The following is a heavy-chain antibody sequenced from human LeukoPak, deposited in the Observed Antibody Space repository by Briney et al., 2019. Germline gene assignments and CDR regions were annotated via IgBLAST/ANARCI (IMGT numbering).Heavy chain of an antibody. V-gene: IGHV4-34*01. CDR3: ARHRREDIVVVPAARRPRIYFDY. CDR2: INHSGGT. D-gene: IGHD2-2*01. Sequence: SETLSLTCSVSGFSISSGYYWSWIRQPPGKGLEWIGEINHSGGTNYNPSLKSRVTISVDTSKNQFSLKLSSVTAADTAVYYCARHRREDIVVVPAARRPRIYFDYWGQGTLVTVSS. J-gene: IGHJ4*02. CDR1: GFSISSGYY.